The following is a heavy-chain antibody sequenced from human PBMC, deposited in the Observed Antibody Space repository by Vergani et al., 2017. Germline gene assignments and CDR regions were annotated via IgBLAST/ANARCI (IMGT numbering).Heavy chain of an antibody. Sequence: QVTLRESGPALVKPTQTLTLTCPFSGFSLSTSGMCVGWIRQPPGKALEWLALIDWDDDKYYSTSLKTRLTISKDTSKNQVVLTMTNMDPVDTATYYCARAPYSGSYWAFDIWGQGTMVTVSS. D-gene: IGHD1-26*01. CDR3: ARAPYSGSYWAFDI. J-gene: IGHJ3*02. CDR1: GFSLSTSGMC. V-gene: IGHV2-70*01. CDR2: IDWDDDK.